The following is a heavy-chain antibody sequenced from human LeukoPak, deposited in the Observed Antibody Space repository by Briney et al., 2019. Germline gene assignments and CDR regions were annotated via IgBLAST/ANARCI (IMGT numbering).Heavy chain of an antibody. J-gene: IGHJ4*02. D-gene: IGHD3-10*01. CDR1: GFTFSSYA. Sequence: GRSLRLSCAASGFTFSSYAMHWVRQAPGKGLEWVAVISYDGSNKYYADSVKGRFTISRDNSKNTLYLQMNSLRAEDTAVYYCARVYVTMAQGYWGQGTLVTVSS. CDR2: ISYDGSNK. CDR3: ARVYVTMAQGY. V-gene: IGHV3-30-3*01.